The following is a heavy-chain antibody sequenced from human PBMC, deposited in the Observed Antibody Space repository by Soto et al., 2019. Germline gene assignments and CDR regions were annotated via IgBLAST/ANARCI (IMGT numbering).Heavy chain of an antibody. CDR2: INPSGGST. V-gene: IGHV1-46*03. Sequence: ASAKVSCKASGYTFTSYYMHWVRHAPGQGLEWMGIINPSGGSTSYAQKFQGRVTMTRDTSTSTVYMELSSLRSEDTAVYYCARRGGDCSSTSCYGYYYYYYMDVWGKGTTVTVSS. D-gene: IGHD2-2*01. CDR1: GYTFTSYY. CDR3: ARRGGDCSSTSCYGYYYYYYMDV. J-gene: IGHJ6*03.